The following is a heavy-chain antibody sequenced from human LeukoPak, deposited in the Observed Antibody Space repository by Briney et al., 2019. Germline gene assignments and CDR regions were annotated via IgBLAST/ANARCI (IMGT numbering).Heavy chain of an antibody. CDR1: GGSFSGYY. Sequence: PSETLSLTCAVYGGSFSGYYWSWIRQPPGKGLERIGEINHSGSTNYNPSLKSRVTISVDTSKNQFSLKLSSVTAADTAVYYCARGPYYYDSSGSLITSWGQGTLVTVSS. CDR2: INHSGST. CDR3: ARGPYYYDSSGSLITS. J-gene: IGHJ5*02. D-gene: IGHD3-22*01. V-gene: IGHV4-34*01.